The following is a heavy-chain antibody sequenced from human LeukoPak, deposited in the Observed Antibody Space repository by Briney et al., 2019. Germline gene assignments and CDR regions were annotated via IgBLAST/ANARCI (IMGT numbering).Heavy chain of an antibody. CDR3: AASPESIAVAG. D-gene: IGHD6-19*01. CDR2: ISGSGGST. J-gene: IGHJ4*02. V-gene: IGHV3-23*01. CDR1: GFTFSSYA. Sequence: GGSLRLSCAASGFTFSSYAMSWVRQAPGKGLEWVSAISGSGGSTYYADSVKGRFTVSRDNSKNTLYLQMNSLRAEDTAVYYCAASPESIAVAGWGQGTLVTVSS.